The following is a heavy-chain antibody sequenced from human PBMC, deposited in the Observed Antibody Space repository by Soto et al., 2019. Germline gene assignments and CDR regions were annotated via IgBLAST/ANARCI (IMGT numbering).Heavy chain of an antibody. V-gene: IGHV3-9*01. D-gene: IGHD6-19*01. CDR2: ISWNSGSI. Sequence: DVQLVESGGGSVQPGRSLRLSCVASGFTFDSYAMHWVRQVPGKGLEWVSGISWNSGSIGYEDSVKGRFTISRDNAQKSLYLEMNSLRVEDTAFYYCVKDIHEQWLVSHFEYWGKGALVTVSS. CDR3: VKDIHEQWLVSHFEY. CDR1: GFTFDSYA. J-gene: IGHJ4*02.